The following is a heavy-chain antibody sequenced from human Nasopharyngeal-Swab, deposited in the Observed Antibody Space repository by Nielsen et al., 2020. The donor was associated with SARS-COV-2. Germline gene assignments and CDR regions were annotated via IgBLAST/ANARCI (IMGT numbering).Heavy chain of an antibody. V-gene: IGHV3-23*01. D-gene: IGHD2-2*01. CDR2: ISGSGGST. J-gene: IGHJ4*02. Sequence: WIRQPPGKELEWVSAISGSGGSTYYADSVKGRFTISRDNSKNTLYLQMNSLRAEDTAVYYCAKDEYIVVVPAALRLDYWGQGTLVTVSS. CDR3: AKDEYIVVVPAALRLDY.